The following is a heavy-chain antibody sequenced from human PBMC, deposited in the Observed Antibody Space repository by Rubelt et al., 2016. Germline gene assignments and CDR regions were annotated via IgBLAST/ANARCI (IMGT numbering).Heavy chain of an antibody. CDR3: ARDYRLSSSSKERSDY. CDR2: GST. Sequence: GSTNYNPSLKSRVTISVDTSKNQFSLKLSSVTAADTAVYYCARDYRLSSSSKERSDYWGQGTLVTVSS. V-gene: IGHV4-34*01. D-gene: IGHD6-6*01. J-gene: IGHJ4*02.